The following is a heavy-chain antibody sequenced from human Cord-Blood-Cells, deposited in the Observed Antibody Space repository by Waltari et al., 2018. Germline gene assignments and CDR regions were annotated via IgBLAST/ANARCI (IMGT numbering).Heavy chain of an antibody. CDR3: ARGALGGGAPFDFDY. Sequence: EVQLVESGGGLVKPGGSLRLSCAASGFTFSSYSMNWVRQAPGKGLEWVSSISSSSSYIYYADSVKGRFTISRDDAKNSLYLQMNSLRAEDTAVYYCARGALGGGAPFDFDYWGQGTLVTVSS. D-gene: IGHD2-15*01. J-gene: IGHJ4*02. CDR2: ISSSSSYI. V-gene: IGHV3-21*01. CDR1: GFTFSSYS.